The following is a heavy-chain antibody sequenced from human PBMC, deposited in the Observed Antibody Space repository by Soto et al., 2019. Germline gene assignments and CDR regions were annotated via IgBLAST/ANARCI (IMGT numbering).Heavy chain of an antibody. CDR2: MYTKERT. CDR1: GGSITNYY. CDR3: ARDDYKDGGNNWFDP. V-gene: IGHV4-4*07. J-gene: IGHJ5*02. Sequence: QVQLQQSGPGLVKASETLSLTCTVSGGSITNYYWSWIRQPAGKGLEWIGRMYTKERTNYNLSFKSRVTMSVDTSKNQFSLKLNAVTAADTAVYYCARDDYKDGGNNWFDPWGQGTPVTVSS. D-gene: IGHD3-16*01.